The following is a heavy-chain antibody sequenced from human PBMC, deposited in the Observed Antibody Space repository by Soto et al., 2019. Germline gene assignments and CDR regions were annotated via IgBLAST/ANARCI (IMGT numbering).Heavy chain of an antibody. Sequence: GGSLRLSCAASGFTFSSYGMHWVRQAPGKGLEWVAVISYDGSNKYYADSVKGRFTISRDNSKNTLYLQMNSLRAEDTAVYYCAKDGNSSSWLRYYYYYGMDVWGQGTTVTV. CDR1: GFTFSSYG. V-gene: IGHV3-30*18. CDR3: AKDGNSSSWLRYYYYYGMDV. CDR2: ISYDGSNK. D-gene: IGHD6-13*01. J-gene: IGHJ6*02.